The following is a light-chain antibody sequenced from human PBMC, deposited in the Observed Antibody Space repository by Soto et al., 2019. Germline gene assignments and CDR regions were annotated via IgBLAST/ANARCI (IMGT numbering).Light chain of an antibody. V-gene: IGKV1-5*02. J-gene: IGKJ1*01. CDR3: QQYNSYS. Sequence: DIQVPKSPMVLSEAXXDSDALLCRASQSISNWLAWYQQKPGTALKVLISHASNLQSGVPSRFSGSGSGTEFTLTISSLQPDDFATYYCQQYNSYSFGQGTKVDIK. CDR2: HAS. CDR1: QSISNW.